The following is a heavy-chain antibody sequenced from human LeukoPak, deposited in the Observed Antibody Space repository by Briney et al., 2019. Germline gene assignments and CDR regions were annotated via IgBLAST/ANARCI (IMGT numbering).Heavy chain of an antibody. CDR2: IHPNSVKT. CDR1: GYTFRSYE. CDR3: ARGHYGGNRYFDI. V-gene: IGHV1-8*01. Sequence: VASVTVSCKASGYTFRSYEINWVRQAPGQGLEWVGWIHPNSVKTGYAQNFQGRVTMTRDTSTETAFMELSSLKFDDTAIFYCARGHYGGNRYFDIWGQGTLVTVSS. D-gene: IGHD4-23*01. J-gene: IGHJ4*02.